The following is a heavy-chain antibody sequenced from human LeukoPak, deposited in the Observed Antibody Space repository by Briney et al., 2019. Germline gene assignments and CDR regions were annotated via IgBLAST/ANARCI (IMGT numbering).Heavy chain of an antibody. CDR2: ISSSSSYI. Sequence: GGSLRLSCAASGFTFSSYSMNWVRQAPGKGLEWVSSISSSSSYIYYADSVKGRFTISRDNAKNSLYLQMNSLRAEDTAVYYCARGQKDTIFGVVINWFDPWGQGTLVTVSS. V-gene: IGHV3-21*01. J-gene: IGHJ5*02. CDR1: GFTFSSYS. D-gene: IGHD3-3*01. CDR3: ARGQKDTIFGVVINWFDP.